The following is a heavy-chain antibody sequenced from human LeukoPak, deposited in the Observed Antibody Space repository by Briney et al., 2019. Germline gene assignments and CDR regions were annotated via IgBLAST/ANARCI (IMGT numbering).Heavy chain of an antibody. V-gene: IGHV4-59*01. CDR1: GGSISSYY. Sequence: SETLSLTCTVSGGSISSYYWRWIRQPPGKGLEWSGYIYYSGSPNYNPSLKSRVTISVDTSKNQFSLKLSSVTAADTAVYYCARDRPDYDYVWGSYRFGYYFDYWGQGTLVTVSS. CDR3: ARDRPDYDYVWGSYRFGYYFDY. J-gene: IGHJ4*02. D-gene: IGHD3-16*02. CDR2: IYYSGSP.